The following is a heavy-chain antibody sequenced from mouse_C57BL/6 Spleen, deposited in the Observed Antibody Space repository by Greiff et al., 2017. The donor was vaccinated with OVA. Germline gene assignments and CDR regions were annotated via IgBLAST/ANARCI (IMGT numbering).Heavy chain of an antibody. J-gene: IGHJ3*01. CDR2: ISYSGST. Sequence: EVQGVESGPGMVKPSQSLSLTCTVTGYSITSGYDWHWIRHFPGNKLEWMGYISYSGSTNYNPSLKSRISITHDTSKNHFFLKLNSVTTEDTATYYCARDYDGRLFAYWGQGTLVTVSA. V-gene: IGHV3-1*01. D-gene: IGHD2-12*01. CDR3: ARDYDGRLFAY. CDR1: GYSITSGYD.